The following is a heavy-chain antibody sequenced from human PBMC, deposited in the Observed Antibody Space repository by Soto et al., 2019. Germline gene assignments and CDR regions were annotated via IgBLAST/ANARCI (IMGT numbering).Heavy chain of an antibody. CDR3: ARDPFRGETYAEY. CDR1: GFTFSSYG. J-gene: IGHJ4*02. V-gene: IGHV3-33*01. CDR2: IWYDGSNK. Sequence: GGSLRLSCAASGFTFSSYGMHWVRQAPGKGLEWVAVIWYDGSNKYYADSVKGRFTISRDNSKNTLYLQMNSLRAEDTAVYYWARDPFRGETYAEYWGPGTLVSVAS. D-gene: IGHD3-10*01.